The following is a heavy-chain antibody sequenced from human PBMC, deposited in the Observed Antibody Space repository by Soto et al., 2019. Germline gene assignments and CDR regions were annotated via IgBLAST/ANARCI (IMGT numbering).Heavy chain of an antibody. CDR3: ARVPIIVGATTACLVS. CDR2: INPNSGGT. J-gene: IGHJ4*02. Sequence: ASVKVSCKASGYIFTDYYMHWVLQAPGQELGWMGRINPNSGGTNYAQKFQGRVTMTRDTSISTAYTELSSLRSEDTAVYYCARVPIIVGATTACLVSRGQGLLVTV. D-gene: IGHD1-26*01. V-gene: IGHV1-2*06. CDR1: GYIFTDYY.